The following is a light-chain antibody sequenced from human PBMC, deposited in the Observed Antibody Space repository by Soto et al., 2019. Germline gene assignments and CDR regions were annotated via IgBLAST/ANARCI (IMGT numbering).Light chain of an antibody. V-gene: IGKV3D-20*02. CDR1: QTVRNNY. CDR3: QQRSNWPPIT. Sequence: VCTQSPATLSFSAVERATLSCRASQTVRNNYLAWYQQKPGQAPRLLIYGASSRATGIPVRFSGSGSGTEFTLTISSLEPEDFAVYYCQQRSNWPPITFGQGTRLE. CDR2: GAS. J-gene: IGKJ5*01.